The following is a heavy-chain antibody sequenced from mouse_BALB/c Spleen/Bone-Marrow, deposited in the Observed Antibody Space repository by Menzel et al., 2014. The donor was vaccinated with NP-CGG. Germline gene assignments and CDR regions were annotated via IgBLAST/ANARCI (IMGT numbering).Heavy chain of an antibody. D-gene: IGHD4-1*02. V-gene: IGHV1-9*01. Sequence: QVQLQQPGAELMKPGASVKISCKATGYTFSSYWIDWVKQRPGHGLEWIGEILPGSGSTNYNEKFKGKATFTADTSSNTAYMQLSSLTSEDSAVYYCARSTGTWDYWGQGTTLTVS. CDR3: ARSTGTWDY. CDR2: ILPGSGST. CDR1: GYTFSSYW. J-gene: IGHJ2*01.